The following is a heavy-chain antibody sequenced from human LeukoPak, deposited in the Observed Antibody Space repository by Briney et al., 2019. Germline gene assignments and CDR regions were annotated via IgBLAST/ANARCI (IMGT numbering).Heavy chain of an antibody. J-gene: IGHJ4*02. CDR2: ISSSGSTI. V-gene: IGHV3-11*04. D-gene: IGHD3-3*01. CDR1: GFTFSDYY. Sequence: PGGSLRLPCAASGFTFSDYYMSWIRQAPGKGLEWVSYISSSGSTIYYADSVKGRFTISRDNAKNSLYLQMNSLRAEDTAVYYCARTYYDFWSGYYGSIDYWGQGTLVTVSS. CDR3: ARTYYDFWSGYYGSIDY.